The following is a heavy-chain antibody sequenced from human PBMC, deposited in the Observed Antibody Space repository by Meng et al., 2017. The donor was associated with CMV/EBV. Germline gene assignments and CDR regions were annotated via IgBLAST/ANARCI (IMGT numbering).Heavy chain of an antibody. CDR3: ARGKRRGYSYGSFWYFDL. J-gene: IGHJ2*01. CDR1: SFSGYY. V-gene: IGHV4-34*01. Sequence: SFSGYYWSWIRQPPGKGLEWIEEINHSGSTNYTPSLKGRVTISVDTSKNQFSLKLSSVTAADTAVYYCARGKRRGYSYGSFWYFDLWGRGTLVTVSS. D-gene: IGHD5-18*01. CDR2: INHSGST.